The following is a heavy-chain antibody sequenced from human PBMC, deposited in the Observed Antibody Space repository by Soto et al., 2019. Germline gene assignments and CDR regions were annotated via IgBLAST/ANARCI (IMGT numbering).Heavy chain of an antibody. Sequence: SETLSLTCIVSGGTISGYYWTWIGQPAGKGLEWIGRIYSSGNTKYNPSLQSRVTMSLDTSNNQFSLRLTSVTAADTAVYYCARGQRFSDWFDPWGQGTLVTVSS. D-gene: IGHD3-3*01. J-gene: IGHJ5*02. CDR1: GGTISGYY. CDR2: IYSSGNT. V-gene: IGHV4-4*07. CDR3: ARGQRFSDWFDP.